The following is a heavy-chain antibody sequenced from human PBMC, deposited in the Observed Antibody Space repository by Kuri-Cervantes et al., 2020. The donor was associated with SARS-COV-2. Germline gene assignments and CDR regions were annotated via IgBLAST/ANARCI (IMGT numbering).Heavy chain of an antibody. J-gene: IGHJ6*02. Sequence: GGSLRLSCAASGFTFSSYGMHWVRQAPGKGLEWVAVIWYDGSNKYYADSVKGRFTISRDNSKNTLYLQMNSLRAEDTAVYYCAREGIQLWEGIYYHYYGMDVWGQGTTVTVSS. CDR3: AREGIQLWEGIYYHYYGMDV. V-gene: IGHV3-33*08. CDR1: GFTFSSYG. CDR2: IWYDGSNK. D-gene: IGHD5-18*01.